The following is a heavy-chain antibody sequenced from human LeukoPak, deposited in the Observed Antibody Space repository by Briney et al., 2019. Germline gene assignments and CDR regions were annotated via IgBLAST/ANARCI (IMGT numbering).Heavy chain of an antibody. D-gene: IGHD5-18*01. J-gene: IGHJ4*02. CDR2: ISYDGSNN. CDR3: ARSFYSYGYTDY. Sequence: GGSLRLSCAASGFTFSSYAMHWVRQAPGKGLEWEAVISYDGSNNYYADSVKGRFTISRDNSKKTVYVQMNSLRAEDTAMYYCARSFYSYGYTDYWGQGTLVTVSS. CDR1: GFTFSSYA. V-gene: IGHV3-30-3*01.